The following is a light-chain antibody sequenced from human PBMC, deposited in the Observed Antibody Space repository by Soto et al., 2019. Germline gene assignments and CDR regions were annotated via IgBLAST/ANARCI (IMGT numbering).Light chain of an antibody. CDR2: AAS. CDR1: QTISSY. V-gene: IGKV1-16*01. J-gene: IGKJ1*01. Sequence: DIQMTQSPSSLSASVGDRVTITCRASQTISSYLNWYQQKPGQAPKSLIYAASTLQSGVPLRFSGSGSGTEFTLTISSLQPDDFATYYCQQYNSYWTFGQGTKVDIK. CDR3: QQYNSYWT.